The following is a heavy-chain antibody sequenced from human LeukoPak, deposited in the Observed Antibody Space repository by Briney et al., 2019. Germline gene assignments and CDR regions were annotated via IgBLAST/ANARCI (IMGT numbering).Heavy chain of an antibody. V-gene: IGHV1-69*05. Sequence: VASVKVSCKASGGTFSSYAISWVRQAPGQGLEWMGGIIPIFGTANYAQKFQGRVTITTDESTSTAYMELSSLRSEDTAVYYCARDYDFWSGYFGFDPWGQGTLVTVSS. CDR3: ARDYDFWSGYFGFDP. CDR1: GGTFSSYA. D-gene: IGHD3-3*01. CDR2: IIPIFGTA. J-gene: IGHJ5*02.